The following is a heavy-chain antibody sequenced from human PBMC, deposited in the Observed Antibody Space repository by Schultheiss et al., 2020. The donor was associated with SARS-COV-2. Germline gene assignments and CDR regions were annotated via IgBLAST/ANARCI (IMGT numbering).Heavy chain of an antibody. J-gene: IGHJ6*02. CDR3: ARGRGSGSYRNLVQRTPYGMDV. CDR1: GFTFSSYS. Sequence: GGSLRLSCAASGFTFSSYSMNWVRQAPGKGLEWVSSISSSSSYIYYADSVKGRFTISRDNAKNSLYLQMNSLRAEDTAVYYCARGRGSGSYRNLVQRTPYGMDVWGQGTTVTVSS. D-gene: IGHD1-26*01. V-gene: IGHV3-21*01. CDR2: ISSSSSYI.